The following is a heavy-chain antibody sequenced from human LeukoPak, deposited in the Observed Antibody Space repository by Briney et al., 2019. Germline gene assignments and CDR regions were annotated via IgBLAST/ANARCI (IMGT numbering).Heavy chain of an antibody. D-gene: IGHD3-22*01. CDR3: AKENYYDSTPAAFDI. J-gene: IGHJ3*02. CDR1: GVTFRTYG. CDR2: IRNDGTIK. V-gene: IGHV3-30*02. Sequence: GGSLRLSCAASGVTFRTYGMHWVRQAPGKGLEWVAFIRNDGTIKYYADSVKGRFTISRDNSKNTLYLQMNSLRAEDTAVYYCAKENYYDSTPAAFDIWGQGTMVTVSS.